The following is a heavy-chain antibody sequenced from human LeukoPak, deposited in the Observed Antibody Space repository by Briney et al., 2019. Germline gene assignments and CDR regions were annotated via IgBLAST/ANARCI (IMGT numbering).Heavy chain of an antibody. CDR3: ARGPAGYYDFWSGYSAFDY. J-gene: IGHJ4*02. Sequence: GGSLRLSCAASGFTFSSYAMSWVRQAPGKGLEWVSAISGSGGSTYYADSVKGRFTISRDNAKNSLYLQMNSLRAEDTAPYYCARGPAGYYDFWSGYSAFDYWGQGTLVTVSS. V-gene: IGHV3-23*01. CDR1: GFTFSSYA. CDR2: ISGSGGST. D-gene: IGHD3-3*01.